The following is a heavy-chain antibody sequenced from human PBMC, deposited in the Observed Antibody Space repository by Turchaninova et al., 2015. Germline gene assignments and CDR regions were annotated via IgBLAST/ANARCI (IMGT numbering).Heavy chain of an antibody. D-gene: IGHD3-22*01. CDR2: ISGSGGST. V-gene: IGHV3-23*04. Sequence: EVQLVESGGGLVQQGGSLRLSCAAPGFTFSRCARGGVGQAPGKGVEWVSAISGSGGSTYYADSVKGRFTISRDNSKNTLYLQMNSLRAEDTAVYYCAKVGYYDSSGYPYYFDYWGQGTLVTVSS. J-gene: IGHJ4*02. CDR3: AKVGYYDSSGYPYYFDY. CDR1: GFTFSRCA.